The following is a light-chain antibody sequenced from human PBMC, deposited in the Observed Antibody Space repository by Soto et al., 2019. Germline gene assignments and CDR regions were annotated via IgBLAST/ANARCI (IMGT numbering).Light chain of an antibody. J-gene: IGLJ2*01. CDR3: SSYTNSRTLV. Sequence: QSALTQPASVSGSPGQSITISCTGTSRDVGAYNYVSWYQQYPGKAPKLMIYDVSDRPSGVSNRFSGSKSGNTASLTISGLQAEDEADYYCSSYTNSRTLVFGGGTQLTVL. CDR1: SRDVGAYNY. CDR2: DVS. V-gene: IGLV2-14*01.